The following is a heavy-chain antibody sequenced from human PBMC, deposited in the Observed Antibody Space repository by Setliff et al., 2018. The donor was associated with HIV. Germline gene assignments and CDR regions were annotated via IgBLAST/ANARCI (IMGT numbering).Heavy chain of an antibody. CDR2: IYTSGSV. Sequence: PSETLSLTCTVSGGSISSYYWSWIRQPPGKGLEWIGHIYTSGSVNYNPSLNSRVTISVDTSKNQFSLKVNSVTAADTAVYYCARSPRIGVAGEFEYWGQGTLVTVSS. J-gene: IGHJ4*02. CDR1: GGSISSYY. D-gene: IGHD6-19*01. V-gene: IGHV4-4*09. CDR3: ARSPRIGVAGEFEY.